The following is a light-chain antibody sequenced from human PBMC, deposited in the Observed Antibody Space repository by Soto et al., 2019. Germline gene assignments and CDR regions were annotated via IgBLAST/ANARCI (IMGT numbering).Light chain of an antibody. CDR3: HQTYRPPDT. CDR2: EAS. J-gene: IGKJ1*01. CDR1: QSIDTH. Sequence: DIRVTQSPSSLSASVGDRVTITCRASQSIDTHLNWYQQHPGKAPNALIYEASNLQSGVPSRFSGSGSGTDFTLTISGLQPDDSATYYCHQTYRPPDTFGQGTKVEIK. V-gene: IGKV1-39*01.